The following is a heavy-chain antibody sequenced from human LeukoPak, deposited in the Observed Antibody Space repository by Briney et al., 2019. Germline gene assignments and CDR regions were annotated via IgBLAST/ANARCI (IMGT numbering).Heavy chain of an antibody. J-gene: IGHJ4*02. Sequence: GESLKISCKGSGYSFTSYWIGWVRQMPGKGLEWMGIIYPADSDTRYSPSFQGQVTTSADKSISTAYLQWSSLKASDTAMYYCARHGAGYCTNGVCRHFDYWGQGTLVTVSS. D-gene: IGHD2-8*01. V-gene: IGHV5-51*01. CDR2: IYPADSDT. CDR3: ARHGAGYCTNGVCRHFDY. CDR1: GYSFTSYW.